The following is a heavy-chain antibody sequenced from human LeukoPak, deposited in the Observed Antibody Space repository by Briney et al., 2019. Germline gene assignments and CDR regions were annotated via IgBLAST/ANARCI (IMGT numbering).Heavy chain of an antibody. J-gene: IGHJ4*02. Sequence: PGGSLRLSCAASGFTFSNYNMNWVRQAPGKGLEWVSFISSSSSYIYYADSVKGRFTISRDNAKNSLYLQMNSLRDEDTSVYYCARDMRASYYLTDYWGQGNLVTVSS. D-gene: IGHD1-26*01. CDR1: GFTFSNYN. V-gene: IGHV3-21*01. CDR2: ISSSSSYI. CDR3: ARDMRASYYLTDY.